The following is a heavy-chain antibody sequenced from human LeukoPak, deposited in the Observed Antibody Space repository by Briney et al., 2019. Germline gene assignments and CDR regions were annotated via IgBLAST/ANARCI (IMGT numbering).Heavy chain of an antibody. Sequence: SETLSLTCTVSGGSISNSYWSWIRQPPGKGLEWTGYIYNSGTTDYNPSLKSRVTMSVDTSKKQFSLRLSSVTAADTAVYYCARPLDRYGALQRWGQGTLVTVSS. V-gene: IGHV4-59*08. CDR1: GGSISNSY. J-gene: IGHJ4*02. CDR2: IYNSGTT. D-gene: IGHD4-17*01. CDR3: ARPLDRYGALQR.